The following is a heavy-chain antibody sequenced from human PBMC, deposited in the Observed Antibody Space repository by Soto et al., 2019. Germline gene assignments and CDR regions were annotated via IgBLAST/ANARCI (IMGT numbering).Heavy chain of an antibody. J-gene: IGHJ5*02. Sequence: QVQLQQWGAGLLKPSETLSLTCAVYGGSFSGYYWSWIRQPPGKGLEWIGEINPSGSTNYNPSLKSRVTISVDTSKNQFSLKLSSVTAADTAVYYCARGPRRRGVRPWFDPWGQGTLVTVSS. CDR2: INPSGST. D-gene: IGHD3-16*01. CDR1: GGSFSGYY. V-gene: IGHV4-34*01. CDR3: ARGPRRRGVRPWFDP.